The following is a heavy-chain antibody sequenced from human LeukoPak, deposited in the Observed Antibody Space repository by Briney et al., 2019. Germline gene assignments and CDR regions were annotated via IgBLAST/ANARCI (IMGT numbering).Heavy chain of an antibody. CDR1: GGSISSSHYY. V-gene: IGHV4-39*01. Sequence: PSETLSLTCTVSGGSISSSHYYWGWVRQPPGKGLEWIGSIYYSGNTYYNPSLKSRVTMSVDTSMNQFSLKLNSVTAADKAVYYCAGQRRVTGPNWFGPWGQGTLVTVSS. D-gene: IGHD2-8*01. CDR2: IYYSGNT. CDR3: AGQRRVTGPNWFGP. J-gene: IGHJ5*02.